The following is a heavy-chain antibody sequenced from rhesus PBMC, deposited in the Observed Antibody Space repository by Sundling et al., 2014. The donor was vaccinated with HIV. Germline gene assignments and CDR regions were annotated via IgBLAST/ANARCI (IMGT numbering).Heavy chain of an antibody. Sequence: QVQLVQSGAEVKKPGASVKVSCKASGFTFGSYAIGWVRQAPGQGLEWMGGIVPRVGVANHAQRFQDRVTLTADTSTGTAYMELRSLTSEDTAVYYCTKFAPPHNPDSWGQGVLVTVSS. CDR3: TKFAPPHNPDS. CDR1: GFTFGSYA. CDR2: IVPRVGVA. D-gene: IGHD1-20*01. J-gene: IGHJ4*01. V-gene: IGHV1-198*02.